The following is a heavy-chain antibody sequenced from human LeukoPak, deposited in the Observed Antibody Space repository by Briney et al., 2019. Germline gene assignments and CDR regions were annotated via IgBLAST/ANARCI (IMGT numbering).Heavy chain of an antibody. CDR3: ARELVVPAAMVGYYYYYGMDV. V-gene: IGHV4-61*01. CDR2: IYYSGST. D-gene: IGHD2-2*01. CDR1: GGSVSSDRYF. J-gene: IGHJ6*02. Sequence: SETLSLTCTVSGGSVSSDRYFWSWIRQPPGMGLEWIGYIYYSGSTNYNPSLKSRVTTSVDTSKNQFSLKLSSVTAADTAVYYCARELVVPAAMVGYYYYYGMDVWGQGTTVTVSS.